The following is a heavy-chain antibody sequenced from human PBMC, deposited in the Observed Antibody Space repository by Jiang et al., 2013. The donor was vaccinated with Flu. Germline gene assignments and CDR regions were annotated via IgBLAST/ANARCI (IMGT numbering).Heavy chain of an antibody. CDR1: GYTFTSYY. CDR3: ARAKSSDTAKVGPFDY. J-gene: IGHJ4*02. D-gene: IGHD5-18*01. CDR2: INPSGGST. V-gene: IGHV1-46*01. Sequence: EVKKPGASVKVSCKASGYTFTSYYMHWVRQAPGQGLEWMGIINPSGGSTSYAQKFQGRVTMTRDTSTSTVYMELSSLRSEDTAVYYCARAKSSDTAKVGPFDYWGQGTLVTVSS.